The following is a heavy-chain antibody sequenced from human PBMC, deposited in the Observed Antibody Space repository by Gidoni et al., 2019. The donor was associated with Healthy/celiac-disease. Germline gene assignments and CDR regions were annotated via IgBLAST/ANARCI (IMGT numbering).Heavy chain of an antibody. J-gene: IGHJ5*02. CDR1: GGSISSYY. CDR3: ARDADSSSSS. V-gene: IGHV4-59*01. CDR2: IYYRGST. D-gene: IGHD6-6*01. Sequence: QVQLQESGPGLVKPSETLSLTCTVSGGSISSYYWSWIRQPPGKGLEWIGYIYYRGSTNYNPSLKSRVTISVDTSKNQFSLKLSSVTAADTAVYYCARDADSSSSSWGQGTLVTVSS.